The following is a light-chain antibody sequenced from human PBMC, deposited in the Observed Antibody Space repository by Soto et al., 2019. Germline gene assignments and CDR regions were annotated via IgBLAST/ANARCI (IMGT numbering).Light chain of an antibody. CDR2: GAS. Sequence: DIQMTQSPSSLYASVGDRVTITCRASRGVGNSLAWYQQKPGKVPTLLIYGASTLESGVPSRFSGSGSGTFFTLIINSLQPDDVATDDCQKYDSAPFTFGPGYKVNLK. CDR1: RGVGNS. V-gene: IGKV1-27*01. CDR3: QKYDSAPFT. J-gene: IGKJ3*01.